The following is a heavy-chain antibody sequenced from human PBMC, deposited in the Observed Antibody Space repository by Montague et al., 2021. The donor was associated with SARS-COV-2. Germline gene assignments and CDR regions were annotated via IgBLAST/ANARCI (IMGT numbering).Heavy chain of an antibody. Sequence: SETLSLTCTVSGVSVTDYYWCWIRQPPGKGLEWVGDVLYNKGTNFNPSPKSRVAITVDTSKTQFSLRLTSVTAAATAFYYCVSRPHYDGLNGPPDFWDQGTLVTVSS. D-gene: IGHD3-9*01. J-gene: IGHJ4*02. CDR1: GVSVTDYY. CDR3: VSRPHYDGLNGPPDF. V-gene: IGHV4-59*02. CDR2: VLYNKGT.